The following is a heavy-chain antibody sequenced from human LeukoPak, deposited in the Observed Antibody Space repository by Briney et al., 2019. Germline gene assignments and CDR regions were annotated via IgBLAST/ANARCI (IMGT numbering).Heavy chain of an antibody. CDR3: AKDHSSGWPYCFPY. CDR2: ISGSGGST. Sequence: PGGSLRLSCGASGFTFISYGMSWVRQAPGRGVEWVSAISGSGGSTYYADSVKGRFTISRDNSKNTLYLQMNSLRAEDTAVYYCAKDHSSGWPYCFPYWGQGTLVTVSS. J-gene: IGHJ4*02. V-gene: IGHV3-23*01. CDR1: GFTFISYG. D-gene: IGHD6-19*01.